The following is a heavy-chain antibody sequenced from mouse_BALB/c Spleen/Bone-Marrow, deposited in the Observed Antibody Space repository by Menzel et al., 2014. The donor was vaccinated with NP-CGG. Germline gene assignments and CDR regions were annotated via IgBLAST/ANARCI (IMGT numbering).Heavy chain of an antibody. J-gene: IGHJ2*01. D-gene: IGHD1-1*01. V-gene: IGHV1-18*01. CDR2: INPYNGGT. Sequence: VHVKQSGPELVKPGAPMKISCKASGYSFXGYTMNWVKQSHGKNLEWIGLINPYNGGTNYNQKFKDKATLTVDKSPSTAYMELLSPTSEDSAVYYCAREATTGYYFDYWGQGTTLTVSS. CDR1: GYSFXGYT. CDR3: AREATTGYYFDY.